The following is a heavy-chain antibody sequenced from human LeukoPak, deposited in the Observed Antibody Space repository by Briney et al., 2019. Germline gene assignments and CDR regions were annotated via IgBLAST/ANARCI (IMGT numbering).Heavy chain of an antibody. Sequence: SETLSLTCTVSGGSISSYYWGWLRQPPGKGLEWIGSIYYSGSTYYNPSLKSRVTISVDTFKNQFSLKLSSVTAADTAVYYCASGVWLFGELFFFDYWGQGTLVTVSS. CDR2: IYYSGST. D-gene: IGHD3-10*01. V-gene: IGHV4-39*01. J-gene: IGHJ4*02. CDR1: GGSISSYY. CDR3: ASGVWLFGELFFFDY.